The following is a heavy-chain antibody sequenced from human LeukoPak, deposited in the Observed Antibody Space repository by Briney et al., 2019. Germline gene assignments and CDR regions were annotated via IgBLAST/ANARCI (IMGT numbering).Heavy chain of an antibody. D-gene: IGHD6-6*01. CDR3: TRTYPGSIAARPPYFDY. Sequence: PGGSLRLSCAASGFTFSSYSMNWVRQAPGKGLEWVSSISSSSSYIYYADSVKGRFTISRDNAKNSLYLQMNSLRAEDTAVYYCTRTYPGSIAARPPYFDYWGQGTLVTVSS. CDR1: GFTFSSYS. J-gene: IGHJ4*02. CDR2: ISSSSSYI. V-gene: IGHV3-21*01.